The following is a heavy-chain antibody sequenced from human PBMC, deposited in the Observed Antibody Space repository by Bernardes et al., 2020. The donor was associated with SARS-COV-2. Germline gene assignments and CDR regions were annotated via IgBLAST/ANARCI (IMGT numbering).Heavy chain of an antibody. CDR1: GFTFSSYS. CDR2: ISSSSSYI. D-gene: IGHD4-17*01. CDR3: ARDDYGVLDSDALA. Sequence: GGSLRLSCAASGFTFSSYSMNWVRQAPGKGLEWVSSISSSSSYIYYADSVKGRFTISRDNAKNSLYLQMNSLRAEDTAVYYCARDDYGVLDSDALAWGQGTLVTVSS. J-gene: IGHJ4*02. V-gene: IGHV3-21*01.